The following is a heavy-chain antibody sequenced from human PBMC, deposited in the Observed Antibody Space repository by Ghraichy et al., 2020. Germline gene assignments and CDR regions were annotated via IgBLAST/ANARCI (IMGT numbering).Heavy chain of an antibody. Sequence: ASVKVSCKASGYRFTSPGVSWVRQAPGQGLEWMGWISPDSGNTNFALKLQDRISVTTDSSTSTVYMELRSLRSDDTAVYYCARVEAASGWEILDHWGQGTLITVSS. CDR3: ARVEAASGWEILDH. CDR2: ISPDSGNT. V-gene: IGHV1-18*01. J-gene: IGHJ4*02. D-gene: IGHD6-19*01. CDR1: GYRFTSPG.